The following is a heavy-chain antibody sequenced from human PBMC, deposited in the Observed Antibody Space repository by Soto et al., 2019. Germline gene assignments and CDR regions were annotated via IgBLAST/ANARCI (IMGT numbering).Heavy chain of an antibody. J-gene: IGHJ4*02. CDR1: GFTCSSYW. D-gene: IGHD4-17*01. CDR2: IKQDGSEK. Sequence: EVQLVESGGGLVQPGGSLRLSCAASGFTCSSYWMSWVRQAPGKGLEWVANIKQDGSEKYYVDSVKGRFTISRDNAKNSLYLQMNSLRAEDTAVYYCARESYGDYAPDYWGQGTLVTVSS. CDR3: ARESYGDYAPDY. V-gene: IGHV3-7*01.